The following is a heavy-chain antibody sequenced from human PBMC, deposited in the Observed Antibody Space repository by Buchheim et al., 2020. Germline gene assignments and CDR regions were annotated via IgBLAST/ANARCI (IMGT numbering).Heavy chain of an antibody. CDR3: ARALNPHYDYVTSGVLDP. CDR1: GGSISSGGYS. Sequence: QLQLQESGSGLVKPSQTLSLTCAVSGGSISSGGYSWSWIRQPPGKGLEWIGYIYHSGSTYYNPSLKSRLTISVDRSKNQFSLKLSSVTAADTAVYYCARALNPHYDYVTSGVLDPWGQGTL. CDR2: IYHSGST. J-gene: IGHJ5*02. V-gene: IGHV4-30-2*01. D-gene: IGHD3-16*01.